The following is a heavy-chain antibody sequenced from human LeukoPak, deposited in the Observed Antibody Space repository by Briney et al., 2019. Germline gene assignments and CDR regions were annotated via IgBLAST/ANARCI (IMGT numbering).Heavy chain of an antibody. D-gene: IGHD6-19*01. CDR3: ARVGSGYHVGGAFDY. Sequence: SETLSLACTVSGGSISSYYWSWIRQPPGKGLEWIGYIYYSGSTNYNPSLKSRVTISVDTSKNQFSLKLSSVTAADTAVYYCARVGSGYHVGGAFDYWGQGTLVTVSS. CDR1: GGSISSYY. V-gene: IGHV4-59*01. J-gene: IGHJ4*02. CDR2: IYYSGST.